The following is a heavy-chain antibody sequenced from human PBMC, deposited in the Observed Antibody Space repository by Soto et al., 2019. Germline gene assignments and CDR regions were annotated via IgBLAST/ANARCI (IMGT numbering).Heavy chain of an antibody. CDR2: ISGNGGVT. D-gene: IGHD4-17*01. CDR1: GFTFSSYA. V-gene: IGHV3-23*01. CDR3: ARIIDYGGSDY. J-gene: IGHJ4*02. Sequence: VQLLESGGGLIQPGGSLRLSCAASGFTFSSYAMTWVRQAPGRGLDWVSSISGNGGVTFYTHSVKGRFTISRDASKNTLYLQMNNLRAEDTALYYCARIIDYGGSDYWGQGTLVTVSS.